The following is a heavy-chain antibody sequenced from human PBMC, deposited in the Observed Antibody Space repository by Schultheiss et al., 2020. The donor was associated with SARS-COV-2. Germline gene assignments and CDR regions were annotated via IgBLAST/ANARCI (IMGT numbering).Heavy chain of an antibody. CDR1: GFTFSSYW. D-gene: IGHD4-17*01. CDR3: ARETTGGFDY. J-gene: IGHJ4*02. CDR2: INSDGSST. V-gene: IGHV3-74*01. Sequence: GESLKISCAASGFTFSSYWMHWVRQAPGKGLVWVSRINSDGSSTSYADSVKGRFTISRDNAKNTLYLQMNSLRAEDTAVYYCARETTGGFDYWGQGTLVTVSS.